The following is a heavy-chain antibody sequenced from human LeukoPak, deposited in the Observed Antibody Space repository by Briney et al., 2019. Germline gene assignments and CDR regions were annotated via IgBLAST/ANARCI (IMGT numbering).Heavy chain of an antibody. Sequence: SETLSLTCTVSGGSISSYYWSWVRQPPGKGLEWIGYIYYSGSTNYNPSLRSRGTISKETTKNKSSLRRTSVTAADTAVYYCARFSSGSYYYYYMDVWGKGTTVTVSS. V-gene: IGHV4-59*01. CDR1: GGSISSYY. J-gene: IGHJ6*03. CDR3: ARFSSGSYYYYYMDV. CDR2: IYYSGST. D-gene: IGHD6-19*01.